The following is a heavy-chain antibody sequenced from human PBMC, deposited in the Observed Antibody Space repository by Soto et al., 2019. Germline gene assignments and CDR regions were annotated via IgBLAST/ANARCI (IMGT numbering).Heavy chain of an antibody. V-gene: IGHV3-23*01. CDR3: TRDGYPFALDV. CDR1: GFTFSSYA. J-gene: IGHJ6*02. Sequence: GSLRLSCAASGFTFSSYAMSWVRQAPGKGLEWVSAISGSGGSTYYADSVKGRFTISRDNSKNTLYLQMNSLTGEDTAVYYCTRDGYPFALDVWGLGTSVTVSS. CDR2: ISGSGGST. D-gene: IGHD5-12*01.